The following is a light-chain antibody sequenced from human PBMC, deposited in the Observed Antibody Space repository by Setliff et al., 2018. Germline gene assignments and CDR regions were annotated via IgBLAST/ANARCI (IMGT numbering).Light chain of an antibody. V-gene: IGLV3-21*04. J-gene: IGLJ1*01. CDR3: QVWDSGSEHEV. CDR2: YDS. CDR1: NIGGKS. Sequence: SYELTQPPSVPVAPGKTARITCGGNNIGGKSVNWYQQKPGQAPVLVIYYDSDRPSGISERFFGSNSGNTATLTISRVEAGDEADYYCQVWDSGSEHEVFGTGTKGTVL.